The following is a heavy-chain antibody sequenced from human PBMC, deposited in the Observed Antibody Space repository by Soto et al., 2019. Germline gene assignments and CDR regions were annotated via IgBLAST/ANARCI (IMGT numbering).Heavy chain of an antibody. V-gene: IGHV1-69*13. Sequence: ASVKVSCKASRVAFNKFIVTWVRQAPGLGLEWVGGIIPVFGTANYAQKFQGRVTITADESTSTSYMEVNNLRSEDTAVYYCAKVRYSSPMGYYYGMDVWGQGTTVTVSS. D-gene: IGHD2-2*01. CDR2: IIPVFGTA. CDR1: RVAFNKFI. CDR3: AKVRYSSPMGYYYGMDV. J-gene: IGHJ6*02.